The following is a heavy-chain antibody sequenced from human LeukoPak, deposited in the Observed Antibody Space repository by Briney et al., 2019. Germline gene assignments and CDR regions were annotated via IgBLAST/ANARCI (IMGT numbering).Heavy chain of an antibody. V-gene: IGHV3-30*03. CDR1: GFPSSGYG. Sequence: GGSLRLSCTASGFPSSGYGMHWVRQAPGKGPEWVAAISSDGSKKDYADSVKGRFSISRDKSKNTLYLQMNSLRPEDTAVYYCATEYDNLDDYFDYWGQGTLVIVSS. CDR2: ISSDGSKK. CDR3: ATEYDNLDDYFDY. J-gene: IGHJ4*02. D-gene: IGHD1-1*01.